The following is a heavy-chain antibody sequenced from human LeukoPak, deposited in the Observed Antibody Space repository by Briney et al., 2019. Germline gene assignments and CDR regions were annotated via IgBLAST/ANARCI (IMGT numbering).Heavy chain of an antibody. CDR3: ARDQGSTDSPDAFDI. Sequence: ASVKVSCKASGYXFTGYYIHWVRQAPGQGLEWRGWINPNSGGTNYAQKFQGRVTMTRDTSISTAYMELSRLRSDDTAVYYCARDQGSTDSPDAFDIWGQGTMVTVSS. J-gene: IGHJ3*02. D-gene: IGHD6-13*01. CDR2: INPNSGGT. CDR1: GYXFTGYY. V-gene: IGHV1-2*02.